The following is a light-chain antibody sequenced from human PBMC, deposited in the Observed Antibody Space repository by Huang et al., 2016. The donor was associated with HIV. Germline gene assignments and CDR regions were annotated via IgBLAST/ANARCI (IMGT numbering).Light chain of an antibody. V-gene: IGKV3-15*01. Sequence: EIVMTQSPATLSGSPGERATLSCSASQSVSNNLAWYLHKPGQAPKLLIYDASTRATGIPARFSGTGHETEFTISISSLQSEDFAVYACHQYNSGPQTFGQGTKVDIK. CDR2: DAS. CDR3: HQYNSGPQT. J-gene: IGKJ1*01. CDR1: QSVSNN.